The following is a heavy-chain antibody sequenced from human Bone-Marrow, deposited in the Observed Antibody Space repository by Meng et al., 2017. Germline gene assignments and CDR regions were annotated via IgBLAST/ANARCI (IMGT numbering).Heavy chain of an antibody. CDR3: ARRPEWLGYFDY. J-gene: IGHJ4*02. CDR1: GGSISSYY. CDR2: IYYSGST. Sequence: QVQLQESGPGLVKPSETLSPPCTVSGGSISSYYWSWIRQPPGKGLEWIGYIYYSGSTNYNPSLKSRVTISVDMSKNQFSLKLSSVTAADTAVYYCARRPEWLGYFDYWGQGTLVTVSS. V-gene: IGHV4-59*01. D-gene: IGHD3-3*01.